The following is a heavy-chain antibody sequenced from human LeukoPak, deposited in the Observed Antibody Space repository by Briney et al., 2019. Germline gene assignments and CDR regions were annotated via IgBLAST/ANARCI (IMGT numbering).Heavy chain of an antibody. V-gene: IGHV3-74*01. J-gene: IGHJ4*02. Sequence: GGSLRLSCAASGFTFSSYWMHWVRQAPGKGLVWVSRINSDGSSTSYADSVKGRFTISRDNSKNTLYLQMNSLRAEDTAVYYCAKDRTRFRAVAPRWGQGTLVTVSS. CDR1: GFTFSSYW. D-gene: IGHD6-19*01. CDR2: INSDGSST. CDR3: AKDRTRFRAVAPR.